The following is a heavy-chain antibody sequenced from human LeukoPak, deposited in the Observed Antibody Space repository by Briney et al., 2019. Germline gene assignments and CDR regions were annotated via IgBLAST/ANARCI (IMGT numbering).Heavy chain of an antibody. Sequence: GGSLRLSCTPSGFTFSTYAIIWVRHAPGKGLEWVSSISGNGGTTYYADSVKGRFIISRDNSKNTLHLQINSLRVEDTAKYYCARGRTGAGRYYLDYWGQGTLVTVSS. D-gene: IGHD3-10*01. CDR1: GFTFSTYA. J-gene: IGHJ4*02. V-gene: IGHV3-23*01. CDR3: ARGRTGAGRYYLDY. CDR2: ISGNGGTT.